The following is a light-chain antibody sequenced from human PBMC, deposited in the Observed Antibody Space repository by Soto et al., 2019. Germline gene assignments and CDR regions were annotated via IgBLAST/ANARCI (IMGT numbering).Light chain of an antibody. V-gene: IGKV1-39*01. Sequence: DIQMTQSPASLSASVGDRVTITCRASQTITSYLNWYQQKPGKAPNLLIYAASGLHSGVPSRFSGSGSGTDFTLTISSLHPEDFATYYCQQTSSTLWTFGQGTKVDIK. J-gene: IGKJ1*01. CDR3: QQTSSTLWT. CDR1: QTITSY. CDR2: AAS.